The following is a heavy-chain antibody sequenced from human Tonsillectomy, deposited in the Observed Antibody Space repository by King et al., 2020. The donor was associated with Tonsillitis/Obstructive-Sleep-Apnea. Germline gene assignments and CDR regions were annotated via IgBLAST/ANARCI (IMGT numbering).Heavy chain of an antibody. CDR1: GFTFDDYA. Sequence: VQLVESGGGVVQPGGSLRLSCAASGFTFDDYAMHWVRQAPGKGLEWVSLISGDGGSTYYADSVKGRFTISRDNSENSLYLQMNSLRTEDTALYYCAKDLWAYYYGSGSYSPFDYWGQGTLVTVSS. CDR3: AKDLWAYYYGSGSYSPFDY. V-gene: IGHV3-43*02. J-gene: IGHJ4*02. D-gene: IGHD3-10*01. CDR2: ISGDGGST.